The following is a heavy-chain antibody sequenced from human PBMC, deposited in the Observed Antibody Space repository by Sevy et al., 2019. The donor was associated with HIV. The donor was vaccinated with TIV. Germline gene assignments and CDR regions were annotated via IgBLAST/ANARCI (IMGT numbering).Heavy chain of an antibody. J-gene: IGHJ5*02. Sequence: SETLSLTCAVSGDSLTSDSHYWGWIRHLPGKGLEWIGSIDRTGYTFYNPSLRSRATISIDISNNQFALKVTSVTAADTAVYYCARHIETGIQLWWGWFDPWGQGTRVTVSS. V-gene: IGHV4-39*01. CDR1: GDSLTSDSHY. CDR2: IDRTGYT. CDR3: ARHIETGIQLWWGWFDP. D-gene: IGHD5-18*01.